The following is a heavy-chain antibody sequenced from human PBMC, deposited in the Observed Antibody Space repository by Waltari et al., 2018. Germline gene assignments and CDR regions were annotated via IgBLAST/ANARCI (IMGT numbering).Heavy chain of an antibody. CDR2: ISSSSSYI. CDR1: GFTFSSYS. CDR3: ARDQPAANPDYYYYYMDV. Sequence: EVQLVESGGGLVKPGGSLRLSCAASGFTFSSYSMNWVRQAPGKGLEGVSSISSSSSYIYYADSVKGRFTISRDNAKNSLYLQMNSLRAEDTAVYYCARDQPAANPDYYYYYMDVWGKGTTVTISS. V-gene: IGHV3-21*01. D-gene: IGHD2-2*01. J-gene: IGHJ6*03.